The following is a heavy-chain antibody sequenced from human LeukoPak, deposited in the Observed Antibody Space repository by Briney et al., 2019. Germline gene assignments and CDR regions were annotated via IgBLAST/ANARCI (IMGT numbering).Heavy chain of an antibody. CDR3: ARGYNYGDY. J-gene: IGHJ4*02. Sequence: ASVKASCKASGYSFTSYYIHWVRQAPGQGLEWMGIINPTSGSTSYAQKSQGRVTMTRDTSTSTVYMELSSLRSEDTAVYYCARGYNYGDYWGQGTLVIVSS. CDR1: GYSFTSYY. CDR2: INPTSGST. V-gene: IGHV1-46*01. D-gene: IGHD5-18*01.